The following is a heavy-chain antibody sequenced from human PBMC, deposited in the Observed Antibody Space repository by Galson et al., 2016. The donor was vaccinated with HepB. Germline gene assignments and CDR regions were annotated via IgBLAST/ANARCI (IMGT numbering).Heavy chain of an antibody. D-gene: IGHD6-13*01. CDR3: ARRKAPAQGPGMDV. V-gene: IGHV5-10-1*01. Sequence: QSGAEVKKPGESLRISCKGSGYSFTSHWINWVRQMPGKGLEWMGRIDPRDSYTNYSPSFRGHVTISVDKSISIAYLDLRSLKASDSAMYYCARRKAPAQGPGMDVWGQGTTVSVSS. J-gene: IGHJ6*02. CDR2: IDPRDSYT. CDR1: GYSFTSHW.